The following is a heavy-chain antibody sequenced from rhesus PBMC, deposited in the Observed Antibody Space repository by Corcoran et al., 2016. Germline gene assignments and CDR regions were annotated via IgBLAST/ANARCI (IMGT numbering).Heavy chain of an antibody. CDR3: ARGSGNYGLDS. D-gene: IGHD2-21*01. V-gene: IGHV4-147*01. J-gene: IGHJ6*01. CDR1: GASISSHY. Sequence: QVQLQESGPGPVKPSETLPLTCAVSGASISSHYWSCIRQPPGTGLEWIGYITGGSGSTSYNPSLKSRVTFSRDTSKNQFSLTLSSVTAADTAAYYCARGSGNYGLDSWGQGVVVTVSS. CDR2: ITGGSGST.